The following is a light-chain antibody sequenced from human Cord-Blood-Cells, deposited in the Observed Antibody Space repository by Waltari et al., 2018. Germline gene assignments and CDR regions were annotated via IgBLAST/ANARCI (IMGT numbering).Light chain of an antibody. V-gene: IGKV4-1*01. Sequence: DIVMTQSPDSLAVSLGERATINCKSSQSVLYSSNNKNYLAWYQQKPGQPPKLLIYWASTRESGVPDRFSGSESGTDFTLTISSLQAEDVAVYYCQQYYSTPWTFGQATKVEIK. CDR3: QQYYSTPWT. CDR2: WAS. CDR1: QSVLYSSNNKNY. J-gene: IGKJ1*01.